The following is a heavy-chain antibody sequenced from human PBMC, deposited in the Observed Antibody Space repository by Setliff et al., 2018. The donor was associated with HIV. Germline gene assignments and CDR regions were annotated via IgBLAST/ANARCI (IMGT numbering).Heavy chain of an antibody. J-gene: IGHJ4*02. D-gene: IGHD2-8*01. CDR1: GFTFSDYQ. Sequence: GGSLRLSCAASGFTFSDYQMNWVRQAPGKGLEWISYISSSGNIIYYADSVKGRFTISRDNAKNSLYLQMNSRRAEDTAVYYCASHPSVYGPHFDYWGQGTLVTVSS. CDR2: ISSSGNII. CDR3: ASHPSVYGPHFDY. V-gene: IGHV3-48*03.